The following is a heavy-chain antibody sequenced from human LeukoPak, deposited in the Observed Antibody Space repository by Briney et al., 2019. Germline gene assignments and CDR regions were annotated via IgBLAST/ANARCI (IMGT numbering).Heavy chain of an antibody. CDR2: IRYDGSNK. CDR1: GFTFSSYG. J-gene: IGHJ3*02. V-gene: IGHV3-30*02. CDR3: XKVRILWFGELSGRAFDI. Sequence: GGSLRLSCAASGFTFSSYGMHWVRQAPGKGLEWVAFIRYDGSNKYYADSVKGRFTISRDNSKNTLYLQMNSLRAEDTAVYYXXKVRILWFGELSGRAFDIWGQGTMVTVSS. D-gene: IGHD3-10*01.